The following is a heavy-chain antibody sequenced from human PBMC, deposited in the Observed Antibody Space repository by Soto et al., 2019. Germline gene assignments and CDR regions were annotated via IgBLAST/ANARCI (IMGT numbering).Heavy chain of an antibody. CDR3: ARAALTGTQLYGMDV. J-gene: IGHJ6*02. D-gene: IGHD1-20*01. CDR2: INPNSGGT. CDR1: GYTFTGYY. Sequence: ASVKVSCKASGYTFTGYYMHWVRQAPGQGLEWMGWINPNSGGTNYAQKFQGWVTMTRDTSISTAYMELSRLRSDDTAVYYCARAALTGTQLYGMDVWGQGTTVTVSS. V-gene: IGHV1-2*04.